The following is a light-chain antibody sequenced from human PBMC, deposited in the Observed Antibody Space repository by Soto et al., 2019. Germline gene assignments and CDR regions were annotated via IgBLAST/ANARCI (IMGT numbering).Light chain of an antibody. J-gene: IGKJ1*01. CDR2: GAS. Sequence: EIVMTQSPATLSVSPGERATLSCRASQSVSSNLAWYQQKPGQAPRLLIYGASTRATGIPARISGSGSGTEFTLTNSSLQSEDFAVDYCQQYRTFGQGTKLEIK. CDR1: QSVSSN. V-gene: IGKV3-15*01. CDR3: QQYRT.